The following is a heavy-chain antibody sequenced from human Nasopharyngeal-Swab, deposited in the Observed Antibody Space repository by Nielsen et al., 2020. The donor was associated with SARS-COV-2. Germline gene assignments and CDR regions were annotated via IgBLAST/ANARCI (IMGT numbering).Heavy chain of an antibody. CDR1: GYTFTSYA. D-gene: IGHD6-6*01. V-gene: IGHV7-4-1*02. CDR2: INTNTGNP. CDR3: AKVLDPTPYYYGMDV. Sequence: ASVQVSCKASGYTFTSYAMNWVRQAPGQGLEWMGWINTNTGNPTSAQGFTGRFVFSLDTSVSTAYLQISSLKAEVTAVYYLAKVLDPTPYYYGMDVWGQGTTVTVSS. J-gene: IGHJ6*02.